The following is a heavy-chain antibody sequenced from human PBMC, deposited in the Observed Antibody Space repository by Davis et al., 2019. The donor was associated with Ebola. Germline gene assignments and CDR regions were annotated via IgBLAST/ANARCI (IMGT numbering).Heavy chain of an antibody. CDR1: GFTFSSYW. V-gene: IGHV3-7*01. Sequence: GGSLRLSCAASGFTFSSYWMSWVRQAPGKGLEWVANIKQDGSEKYYADSVKGRFTISRDNSKNTLYLQMNSLRAEDTAVYYCARDASEGDYLFYYYYGMDVWGQGTTVTVSS. CDR2: IKQDGSEK. CDR3: ARDASEGDYLFYYYYGMDV. D-gene: IGHD4-17*01. J-gene: IGHJ6*02.